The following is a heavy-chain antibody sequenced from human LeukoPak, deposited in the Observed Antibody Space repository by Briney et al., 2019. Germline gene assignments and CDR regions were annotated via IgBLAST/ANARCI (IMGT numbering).Heavy chain of an antibody. CDR1: GFAFSSYA. J-gene: IGHJ4*02. D-gene: IGHD2-15*01. CDR3: AKAQGATRPKKNFDY. V-gene: IGHV3-23*01. CDR2: ISGSGGST. Sequence: GGSLRLSCAASGFAFSSYAMSWVRQAPGKGLEWVSAISGSGGSTYYADSVKGRFTISRDNSKNTLYLQMNSLRAEDTAVYYCAKAQGATRPKKNFDYWGQGTLVTVSS.